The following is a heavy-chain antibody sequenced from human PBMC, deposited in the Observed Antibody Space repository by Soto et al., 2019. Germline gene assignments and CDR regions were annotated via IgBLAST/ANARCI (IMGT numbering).Heavy chain of an antibody. Sequence: PGGSLRLSCXASGFTFSSYEMNWVRQAPGKGLEWVSYISSSGSTIYYADSVKGRFTISRDNAKNSLYLQMNSLRAEDTAVYYCARDQLLYSYYNMDVWGQGTTVTVSS. D-gene: IGHD1-26*01. CDR2: ISSSGSTI. V-gene: IGHV3-48*03. CDR3: ARDQLLYSYYNMDV. CDR1: GFTFSSYE. J-gene: IGHJ6*02.